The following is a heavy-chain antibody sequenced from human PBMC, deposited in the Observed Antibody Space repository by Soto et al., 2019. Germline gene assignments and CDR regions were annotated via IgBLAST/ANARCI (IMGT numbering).Heavy chain of an antibody. D-gene: IGHD3-10*01. CDR2: INPNSGGT. CDR3: ARVARGFGELWHYGMDV. CDR1: GYTFTGYY. Sequence: QVQLVQSGAEVKKPGASVKVSCKASGYTFTGYYMHWVRQAPGQGLEWMGWINPNSGGTNYAQKFQGWVTMPRDTSISTAYMELSRLRSDDTAVYYCARVARGFGELWHYGMDVWGQGTTVTVSS. J-gene: IGHJ6*02. V-gene: IGHV1-2*04.